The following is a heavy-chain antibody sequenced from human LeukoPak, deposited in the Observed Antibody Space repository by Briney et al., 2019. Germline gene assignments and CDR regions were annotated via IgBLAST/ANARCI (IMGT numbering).Heavy chain of an antibody. CDR1: GFTFSSYA. CDR3: ARDSDGDYYFDY. V-gene: IGHV3-30-3*01. D-gene: IGHD4-17*01. Sequence: GGSLRLSCAASGFTFSSYAMHWVRQAPGKGLEWVAVISYDGSNKYYADSVKGRFTISRDNSKNTLYLQMNSLRAEDTAVYYCARDSDGDYYFDYWGQGTLVTVSS. CDR2: ISYDGSNK. J-gene: IGHJ4*02.